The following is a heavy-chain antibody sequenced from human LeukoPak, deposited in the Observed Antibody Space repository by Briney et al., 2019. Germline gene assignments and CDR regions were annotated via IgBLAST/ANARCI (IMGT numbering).Heavy chain of an antibody. CDR2: ISSSSSYI. D-gene: IGHD2-15*01. V-gene: IGHV3-21*01. Sequence: GGSLRLSCAASGFTFSSYWMNWVRRAPGKGLEWVSSISSSSSYIYYADSVKGRFTISRDNAKNSLYLQMNSLRAEDTAVYYCAREPVVVAAGPWFDPWGQGTLVTVSS. CDR1: GFTFSSYW. J-gene: IGHJ5*02. CDR3: AREPVVVAAGPWFDP.